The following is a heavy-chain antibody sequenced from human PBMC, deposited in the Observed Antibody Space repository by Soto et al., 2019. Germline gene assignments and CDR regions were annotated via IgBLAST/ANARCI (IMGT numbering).Heavy chain of an antibody. D-gene: IGHD2-15*01. CDR1: GGTFSSYA. CDR2: IIPIFGTA. Sequence: SVKVSCKASGGTFSSYAISWVRQAPGQGLEWMGGIIPIFGTANYAQKFQGRVTITADASTITAYMELSSLRSEDTAVYYCASRVHCSGGSCYSMGAFDIWGQGTMVTVSS. V-gene: IGHV1-69*13. CDR3: ASRVHCSGGSCYSMGAFDI. J-gene: IGHJ3*02.